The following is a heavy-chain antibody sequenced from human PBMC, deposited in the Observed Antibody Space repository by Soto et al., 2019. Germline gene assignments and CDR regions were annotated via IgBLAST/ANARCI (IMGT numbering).Heavy chain of an antibody. J-gene: IGHJ4*02. CDR3: ARMSAQFSFYY. V-gene: IGHV3-72*01. CDR1: GFTFTDHY. Sequence: SLRLSCAASGFTFTDHYMDWVRQAPGKGLEWVGRSRNKANSYTTEYAASVKGRFTISRDDSKNSLYLQMNSLQTEDTAMYYCARMSAQFSFYYWGQSGTLVTVS. CDR2: SRNKANSYTT.